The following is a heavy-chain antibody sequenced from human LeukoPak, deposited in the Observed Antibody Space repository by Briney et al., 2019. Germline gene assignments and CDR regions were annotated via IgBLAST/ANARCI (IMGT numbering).Heavy chain of an antibody. Sequence: SETLSLTCAVYGGSFSGYYWSWIRQPPGKGLEWIGEINHSGSTNYNPSLKSRVTISVDSSKNQFSLKLSSVTAADTAVYYCARGGTYYDILTGYSDYYYGMDVWGQGTTVTVSS. CDR2: INHSGST. D-gene: IGHD3-9*01. CDR1: GGSFSGYY. CDR3: ARGGTYYDILTGYSDYYYGMDV. V-gene: IGHV4-34*01. J-gene: IGHJ6*02.